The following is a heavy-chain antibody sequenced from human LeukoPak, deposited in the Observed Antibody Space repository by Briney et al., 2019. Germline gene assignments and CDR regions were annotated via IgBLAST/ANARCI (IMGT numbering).Heavy chain of an antibody. CDR1: GFTFSNYA. J-gene: IGHJ4*02. V-gene: IGHV3-30-3*01. CDR3: ARSLRTDFDY. Sequence: PGASLRLSCAASGFTFSNYAMSWVRQAPGKGLEWVAVISYDGSNKYYADSVKGRFTISRDNSKNTLYLQMNSLRAEDTAVYYCARSLRTDFDYWGQGTLVTVSS. CDR2: ISYDGSNK.